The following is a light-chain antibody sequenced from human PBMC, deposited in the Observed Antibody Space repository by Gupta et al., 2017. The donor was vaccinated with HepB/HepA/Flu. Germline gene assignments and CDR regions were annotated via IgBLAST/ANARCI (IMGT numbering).Light chain of an antibody. CDR1: QSISNN. CDR3: QQYNNWPPIT. V-gene: IGKV3-15*01. CDR2: GAS. J-gene: IGKJ5*01. Sequence: ETVMTPSPAVLSVSSGQRVTLSCRASQSISNNFAWYRQKPGQVPRLLIYGASTRATAIPARFGGSGSGTEFTLTISDRQPEDFGVYYCQQYNNWPPITFGQGTRLEIK.